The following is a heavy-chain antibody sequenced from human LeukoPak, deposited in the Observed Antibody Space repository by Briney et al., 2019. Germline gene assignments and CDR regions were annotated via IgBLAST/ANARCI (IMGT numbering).Heavy chain of an antibody. CDR1: GLIFSSYV. D-gene: IGHD1-14*01. CDR3: AKMHREPPASDDY. V-gene: IGHV3-23*01. Sequence: GGSLRLSCAASGLIFSSYVMTWVRQAPGKGLEWVSTISGSGGSTYYADSVKGRFTISRDNSKNTLYLHMNSLRAEDTATYYCAKMHREPPASDDYWGQGTLVTVSS. CDR2: ISGSGGST. J-gene: IGHJ4*02.